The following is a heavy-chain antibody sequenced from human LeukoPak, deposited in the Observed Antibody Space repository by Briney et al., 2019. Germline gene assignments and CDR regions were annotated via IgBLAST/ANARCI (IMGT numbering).Heavy chain of an antibody. CDR2: VYYSGST. CDR1: GDSISSRSDY. V-gene: IGHV4-39*02. D-gene: IGHD4-17*01. J-gene: IGHJ4*02. Sequence: SETLSLTCTVSGDSISSRSDYWGWIRQAPGKGLEWIANVYYSGSTYYNPSLKSRVTIYIDTSKNQFSLKLSSVTAADTAVYYCARESAYGDYYTPFDYWGQGTLVTVSS. CDR3: ARESAYGDYYTPFDY.